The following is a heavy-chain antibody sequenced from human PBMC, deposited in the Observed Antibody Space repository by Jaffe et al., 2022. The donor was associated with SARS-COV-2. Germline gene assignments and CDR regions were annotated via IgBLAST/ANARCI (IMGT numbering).Heavy chain of an antibody. D-gene: IGHD3-10*01. V-gene: IGHV1-69*01. CDR3: ARGGWVRGVAPPPTYYYYMDV. CDR2: IIPILGTA. Sequence: QVQLVQSGAEVKRPGSSVKVSCKASGGTFSSFAVSWVRQAPGQGLEWMGGIIPILGTAIYAQKFQGRVTITADESTNTAYMELSSLRYEDTAVYYCARGGWVRGVAPPPTYYYYMDVWGKGTTVTVSS. CDR1: GGTFSSFA. J-gene: IGHJ6*03.